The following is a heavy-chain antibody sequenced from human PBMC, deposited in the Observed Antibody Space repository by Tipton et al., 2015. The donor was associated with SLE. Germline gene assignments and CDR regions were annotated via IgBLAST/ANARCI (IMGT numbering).Heavy chain of an antibody. V-gene: IGHV4-59*08. CDR3: ARLSTRLVGDTFDV. Sequence: TLSLTCTVSGGSIRSHYCSWIRQPPGKGLEWIGYMYHSGRTKYNPSLKSRVTISVDTSKNQFSLKLSSVTAADTALYYCARLSTRLVGDTFDVWGQGTMVTVSS. D-gene: IGHD6-6*01. CDR2: MYHSGRT. J-gene: IGHJ3*01. CDR1: GGSIRSHY.